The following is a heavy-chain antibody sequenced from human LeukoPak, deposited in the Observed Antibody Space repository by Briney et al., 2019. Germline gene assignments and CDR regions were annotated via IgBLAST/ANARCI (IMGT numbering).Heavy chain of an antibody. Sequence: GESLKISCKGSGYSFTSYWIGWVRQMPGKGLEWMGIIYPGDSDTRYSPSFQGQVTISADKSISTAYLQWSSLKASDTAMYYCARLIKIFGVVTRYYYYGMDVWGQGTTVTVSS. D-gene: IGHD3-3*01. CDR1: GYSFTSYW. CDR2: IYPGDSDT. J-gene: IGHJ6*02. V-gene: IGHV5-51*01. CDR3: ARLIKIFGVVTRYYYYGMDV.